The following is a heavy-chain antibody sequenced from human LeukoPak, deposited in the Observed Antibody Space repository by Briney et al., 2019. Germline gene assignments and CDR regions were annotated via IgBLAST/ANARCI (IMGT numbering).Heavy chain of an antibody. CDR1: GYTFTNHY. CDR3: AALGLGNMADYFDY. CDR2: INPSGGST. Sequence: ASVKVSCKASGYTFTNHYMHWVRQAPGQGLEWMGLINPSGGSTLYAEKFQGRIIMTRDMSTATDYMELSSLRSEDTAVYYCAALGLGNMADYFDYWGQGTLVTVSS. V-gene: IGHV1-46*01. J-gene: IGHJ4*02. D-gene: IGHD7-27*01.